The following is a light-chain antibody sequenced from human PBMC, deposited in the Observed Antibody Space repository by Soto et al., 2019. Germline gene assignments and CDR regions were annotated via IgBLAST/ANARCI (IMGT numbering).Light chain of an antibody. Sequence: QSALTQPASVSESPGQSTTISCTGTSSDVGGYNYVSWYQQHPGKAPKLMIYDVSNRPSGSSNRFSGSKSGNTASLTISGLQAEDEADYYCTSFTSSNTVIFGGGTKLTVL. V-gene: IGLV2-14*01. J-gene: IGLJ2*01. CDR1: SSDVGGYNY. CDR2: DVS. CDR3: TSFTSSNTVI.